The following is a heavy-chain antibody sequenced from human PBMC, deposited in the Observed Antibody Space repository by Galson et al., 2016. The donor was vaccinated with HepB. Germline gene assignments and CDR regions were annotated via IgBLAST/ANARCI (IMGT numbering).Heavy chain of an antibody. CDR1: GFTFSRDS. CDR2: ISSGSDGYI. V-gene: IGHV3-21*01. J-gene: IGHJ6*02. D-gene: IGHD5-18*01. CDR3: AREYSYGYYYFYGVDV. Sequence: SLRLSCAASGFTFSRDSMIWVRQAPGKGLEWVSSISSGSDGYIYYADSVKGRFTISRDNAKNSLYLQMNSLRAEDTAVYYCAREYSYGYYYFYGVDVWGQGTTVTVSS.